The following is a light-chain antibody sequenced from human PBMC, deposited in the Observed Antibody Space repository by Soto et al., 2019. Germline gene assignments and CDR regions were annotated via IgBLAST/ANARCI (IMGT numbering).Light chain of an antibody. V-gene: IGLV2-23*02. J-gene: IGLJ1*01. CDR1: TSNIGTFYL. CDR3: CSYAGSSNYV. CDR2: EVT. Sequence: QSALTQPASVSGSPGQSITISCTGATSNIGTFYLVSWYQQHPGRAPKLMIFEVTKRPSGVSDRFSGSKSGNTASLTISGLQAEDEADYYCCSYAGSSNYVFGTGTKLTVL.